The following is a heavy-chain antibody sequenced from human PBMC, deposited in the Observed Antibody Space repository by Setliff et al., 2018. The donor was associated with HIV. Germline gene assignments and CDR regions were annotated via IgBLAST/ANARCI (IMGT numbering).Heavy chain of an antibody. CDR1: GGSISSGGYF. J-gene: IGHJ4*02. Sequence: PSETLSLTCTVSGGSISSGGYFWSWIRQLPGKGLEWIGYIYYSGSTFYNPSLRSRLTISADMSKNQFSLKVTSVTAADTAVYFCARKVGGDFDYWGQGTLVTVSS. CDR2: IYYSGST. V-gene: IGHV4-31*03. CDR3: ARKVGGDFDY. D-gene: IGHD2-2*01.